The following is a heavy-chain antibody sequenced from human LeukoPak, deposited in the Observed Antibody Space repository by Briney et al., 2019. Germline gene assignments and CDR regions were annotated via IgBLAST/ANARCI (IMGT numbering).Heavy chain of an antibody. CDR2: ISSSGSTI. CDR3: ARDFPDKLPSSSWDDY. J-gene: IGHJ4*02. V-gene: IGHV3-11*04. Sequence: GGSLRLSCAASGFTFSDYYMSWIRQAPGKGLEWVSYISSSGSTIYYADSVKGRFTISRDNAKNSLYLQMNSLRAEDTAVYYCARDFPDKLPSSSWDDYWGQGTLVTVSS. D-gene: IGHD6-13*01. CDR1: GFTFSDYY.